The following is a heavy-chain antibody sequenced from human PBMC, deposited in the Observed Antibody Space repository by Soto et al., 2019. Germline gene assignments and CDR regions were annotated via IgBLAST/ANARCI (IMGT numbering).Heavy chain of an antibody. Sequence: ASVKVSCKASGYTFTSYAMNWVRQAPGQGLEWMGWINTNTGNPTYAQCFTGRFVFSLDTSVSTAYLQICSLKAEDTAVYYCARDRPPHRSIVAAGTGGSCFDPWGQGTLVT. CDR2: INTNTGNP. J-gene: IGHJ5*02. D-gene: IGHD6-13*01. V-gene: IGHV7-4-1*01. CDR1: GYTFTSYA. CDR3: ARDRPPHRSIVAAGTGGSCFDP.